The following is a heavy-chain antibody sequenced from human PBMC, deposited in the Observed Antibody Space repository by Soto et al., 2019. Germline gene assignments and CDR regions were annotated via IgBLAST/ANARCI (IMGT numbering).Heavy chain of an antibody. Sequence: GSLRLSCAASGLDFSSEVMCWVRQAPGKGLEWVSSISGSGRTIYHADSMRGRFAISRDNSKNGLYLQLNNLRVDDTAVYYCAKVGPSYYYGMDVWGQGTKVTVS. CDR1: GLDFSSEV. CDR2: ISGSGRTI. D-gene: IGHD1-26*01. CDR3: AKVGPSYYYGMDV. J-gene: IGHJ6*02. V-gene: IGHV3-23*01.